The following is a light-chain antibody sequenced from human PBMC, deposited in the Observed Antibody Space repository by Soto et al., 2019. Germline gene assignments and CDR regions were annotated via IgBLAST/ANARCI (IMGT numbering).Light chain of an antibody. Sequence: DIQMAQSPSSLSESVGDRVTIACRASQSITKYVNWFQQKPGKAPKVLIYATSSLQSGVSSRFSGSGSGTDFTLTISSLQPEDFATYYCQQSYSAPITFGGGTTVDIK. CDR3: QQSYSAPIT. CDR2: ATS. J-gene: IGKJ4*02. V-gene: IGKV1-39*01. CDR1: QSITKY.